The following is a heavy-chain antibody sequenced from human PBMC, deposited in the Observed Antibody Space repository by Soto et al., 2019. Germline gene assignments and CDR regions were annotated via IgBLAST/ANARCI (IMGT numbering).Heavy chain of an antibody. Sequence: GWSLSLACGSSVFTFISFWMSWVRQAPGKGLEWVATLNQDGSEKYYVDSMRGRFTISRDNAKNSLYLQMNSLRAEDTAVYHCARQGSGTYSRKPSFDYWGQGILVTVSS. J-gene: IGHJ4*02. CDR1: VFTFISFW. V-gene: IGHV3-7*01. CDR2: LNQDGSEK. CDR3: ARQGSGTYSRKPSFDY. D-gene: IGHD3-10*01.